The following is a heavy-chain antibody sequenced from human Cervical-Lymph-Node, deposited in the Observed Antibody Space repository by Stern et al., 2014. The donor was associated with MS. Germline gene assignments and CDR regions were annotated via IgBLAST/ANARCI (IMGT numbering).Heavy chain of an antibody. V-gene: IGHV3-13*01. J-gene: IGHJ4*02. D-gene: IGHD4-17*01. CDR1: GFTFSSYD. Sequence: MQLVQSGGGLVQPGGSLRLSCAASGFTFSSYDMHWVRQATGKGLEWVSAIGTAGDTYYPGSVKGRFTISRENAKNSLYLQMNSLRAGDTAVYYCARDYGDFVLDYWGQGTLVTVSS. CDR2: IGTAGDT. CDR3: ARDYGDFVLDY.